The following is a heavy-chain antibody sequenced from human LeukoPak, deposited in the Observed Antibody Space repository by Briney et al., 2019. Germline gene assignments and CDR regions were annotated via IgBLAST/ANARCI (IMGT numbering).Heavy chain of an antibody. D-gene: IGHD3-22*01. CDR2: ISGSGGST. CDR1: GFTFSSYA. Sequence: AGGSLRLSCAASGFTFSSYAMSWVRQAPGKGLEWVSAISGSGGSTYYADSVKGRFTISRDNSKNTLYLQTNSLRAEDTAVYYCARDANYHDSSVYYDAFDIWGQGTMVTVSS. CDR3: ARDANYHDSSVYYDAFDI. J-gene: IGHJ3*02. V-gene: IGHV3-23*01.